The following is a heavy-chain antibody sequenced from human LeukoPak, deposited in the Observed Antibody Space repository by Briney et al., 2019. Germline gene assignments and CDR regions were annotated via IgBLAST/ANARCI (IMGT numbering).Heavy chain of an antibody. D-gene: IGHD2-2*01. Sequence: PSETLSLTCAVYGGPFSGYYWSWIRQPPGKGLEWIGEINHSGSTNYNPSLKSRVTISVDTSKNQFSLKLSSVTAADTAVYYCAGDIVVVPARPYYYYVDVWGKGTTVTVSS. CDR1: GGPFSGYY. V-gene: IGHV4-34*01. CDR3: AGDIVVVPARPYYYYVDV. CDR2: INHSGST. J-gene: IGHJ6*03.